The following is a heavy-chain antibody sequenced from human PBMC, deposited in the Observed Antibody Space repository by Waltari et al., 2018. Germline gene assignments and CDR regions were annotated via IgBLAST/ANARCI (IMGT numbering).Heavy chain of an antibody. CDR1: GFTFSNYA. CDR3: AKGRYTSGWPLDY. CDR2: TSGWGVRT. D-gene: IGHD6-19*01. V-gene: IGHV3-23*01. Sequence: EVQLLESGGGLAQPGGSLRLSCAASGFTFSNYAMSWVRQAPGKGLEWVSVTSGWGVRTYNRDSVKGRFTISRDSSKSTLDLQMKGVRGEDEGVYYWAKGRYTSGWPLDYWGQGTLVTVFS. J-gene: IGHJ4*02.